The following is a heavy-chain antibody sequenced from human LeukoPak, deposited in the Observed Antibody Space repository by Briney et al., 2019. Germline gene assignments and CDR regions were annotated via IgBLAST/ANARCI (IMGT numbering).Heavy chain of an antibody. V-gene: IGHV4-59*01. D-gene: IGHD3-22*01. CDR1: GVSISSYY. CDR2: IYYSENT. Sequence: SETLSLTCTVSGVSISSYYWSWIRQPPGKGLEWIGYIYYSENTNYNSSLKSRVTISEDTSKNQFSLKLTSVTAADTAVYYCAGGNFYDSRGHPYHFHFWGQGTLVSVSS. J-gene: IGHJ4*02. CDR3: AGGNFYDSRGHPYHFHF.